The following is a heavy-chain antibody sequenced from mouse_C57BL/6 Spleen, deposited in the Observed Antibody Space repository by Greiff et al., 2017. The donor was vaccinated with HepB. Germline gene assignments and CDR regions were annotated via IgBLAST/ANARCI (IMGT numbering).Heavy chain of an antibody. V-gene: IGHV1-15*01. CDR3: TRDYGCSLHAWFAY. CDR2: IDPETGGT. J-gene: IGHJ3*01. CDR1: GYTFTDYE. D-gene: IGHD1-1*01. Sequence: VQLQQSGAELVRPGASVTLSCKASGYTFTDYEMHWVKQTPVHGLEWIGAIDPETGGTAYNQKFKGKAILTADKSSSTAYMELRSLTSEDSAVYYCTRDYGCSLHAWFAYWGQGTLVTVSA.